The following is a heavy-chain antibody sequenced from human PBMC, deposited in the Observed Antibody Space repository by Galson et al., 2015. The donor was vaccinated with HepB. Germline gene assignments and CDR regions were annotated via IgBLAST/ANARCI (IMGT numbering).Heavy chain of an antibody. D-gene: IGHD2-2*01. J-gene: IGHJ4*02. CDR1: GDTFTRYE. CDR3: AGGSRYCYFHNFDN. V-gene: IGHV1-18*01. Sequence: SVKVSCKASGDTFTRYEFNWVRQAPGQGLEWMGSISAYNGNTNYAQNLQGRVTLTTDTSMSTAYMELRSLRSDDTAVYYCAGGSRYCYFHNFDNWGQGTPVSVSS. CDR2: ISAYNGNT.